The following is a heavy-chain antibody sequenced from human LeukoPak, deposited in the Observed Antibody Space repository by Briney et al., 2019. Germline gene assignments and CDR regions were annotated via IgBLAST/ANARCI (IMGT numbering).Heavy chain of an antibody. D-gene: IGHD4-23*01. V-gene: IGHV3-49*04. Sequence: PGGSLRLSCTTSGFIFRDFAMTWVRQAPGKGLEWVGFVRGNPYGATTEYAASVKGGFTISRDDSKSIAYLQMNSLKTEDTGVYYCTRGKDGGNPYYYDYWGQGTLVIVSS. CDR2: VRGNPYGATT. CDR1: GFIFRDFA. CDR3: TRGKDGGNPYYYDY. J-gene: IGHJ4*02.